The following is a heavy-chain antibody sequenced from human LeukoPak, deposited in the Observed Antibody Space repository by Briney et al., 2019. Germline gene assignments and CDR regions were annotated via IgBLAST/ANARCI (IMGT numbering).Heavy chain of an antibody. Sequence: SETLSLICTVSDGSISSGSYYWSWIRQPAGKGLEWIGRIYTSGSTNYNPSLKSRVTISLDTSENHFSLKLSSVTAADTAVYYWARVTTGGYYNYWGQGTLVTVSS. V-gene: IGHV4-61*02. CDR1: DGSISSGSYY. D-gene: IGHD3-22*01. J-gene: IGHJ4*02. CDR2: IYTSGST. CDR3: ARVTTGGYYNY.